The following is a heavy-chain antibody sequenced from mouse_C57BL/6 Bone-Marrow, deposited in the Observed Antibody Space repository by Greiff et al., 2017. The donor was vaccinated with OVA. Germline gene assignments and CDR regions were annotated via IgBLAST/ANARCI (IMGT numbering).Heavy chain of an antibody. Sequence: DVKLVESGEGLVKPGGSLKLSCAASGFTFSSYAMSWVRQTPEKRLEWVAYISSGGDYIYYADTVKGRFTISRANARNTLYLQMSSLKSEDTAMYYCTREGFYYYGSSYDYFDYWGQGTTLTVSS. CDR2: ISSGGDYI. D-gene: IGHD1-1*01. V-gene: IGHV5-9-1*02. CDR1: GFTFSSYA. J-gene: IGHJ2*01. CDR3: TREGFYYYGSSYDYFDY.